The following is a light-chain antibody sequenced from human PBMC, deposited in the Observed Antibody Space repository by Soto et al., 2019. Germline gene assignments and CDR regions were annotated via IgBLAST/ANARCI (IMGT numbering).Light chain of an antibody. CDR3: QWRSDWPPRLT. CDR1: VSIGKY. CDR2: DAS. V-gene: IGKV3-11*01. J-gene: IGKJ4*01. Sequence: EVVLTQSPATLSLSPGERATLSCRASVSIGKYLAWYQQKLGQAPKLLIYDASHRAIGIPGRFSGDGSGTEFTLDISSLEPEDFAVYYCQWRSDWPPRLTFGGGTKVEIK.